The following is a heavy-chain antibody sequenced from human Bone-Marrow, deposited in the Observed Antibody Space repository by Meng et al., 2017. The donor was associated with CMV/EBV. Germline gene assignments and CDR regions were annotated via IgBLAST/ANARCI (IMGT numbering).Heavy chain of an antibody. V-gene: IGHV3-30*02. CDR1: GFTFSSYA. J-gene: IGHJ4*02. CDR3: AKLYGGLGVLDY. D-gene: IGHD4-23*01. Sequence: GESLKISCAASGFTFSSYAMHWVRQAPGKGLEWVAVIWYDGSNKYYADSVKGRFTISRDNSKNTLYLQMNSLRAEDTAVYYCAKLYGGLGVLDYWGQGTLVTVSS. CDR2: IWYDGSNK.